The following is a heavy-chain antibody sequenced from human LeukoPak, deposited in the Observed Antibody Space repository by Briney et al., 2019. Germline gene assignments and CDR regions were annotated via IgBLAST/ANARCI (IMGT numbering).Heavy chain of an antibody. D-gene: IGHD1-26*01. CDR3: AKESRSYSLDY. CDR1: GFTFSNYG. V-gene: IGHV3-30*18. J-gene: IGHJ4*02. CDR2: ISYDGSNK. Sequence: PGRSLRLSCAASGFTFSNYGMHWVRQAPGKGLEWVAVISYDGSNKYYADSVKGRFTIYRDNSKNTLFLQMNSLRAEDTAVYYCAKESRSYSLDYWGQGTLVTVSS.